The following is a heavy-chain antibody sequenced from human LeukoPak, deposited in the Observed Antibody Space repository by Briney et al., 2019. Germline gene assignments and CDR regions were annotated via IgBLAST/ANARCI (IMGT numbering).Heavy chain of an antibody. CDR3: ARDWSSGLGAAPGDY. Sequence: ASAKVSCKASGYTFTSHYMHWVRQAPGQGLEWMGIINPSGGSTGYTQKFQGRVTMTRDTSTNTVYMELSSLTSEDTGVYYCARDWSSGLGAAPGDYWGRGALVTVSS. J-gene: IGHJ4*02. D-gene: IGHD1-26*01. V-gene: IGHV1-46*01. CDR1: GYTFTSHY. CDR2: INPSGGST.